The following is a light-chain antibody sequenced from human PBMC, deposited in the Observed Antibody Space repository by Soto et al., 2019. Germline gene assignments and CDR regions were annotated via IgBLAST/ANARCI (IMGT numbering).Light chain of an antibody. Sequence: EIVLTQSPCTLSLSPGERAALSCRASQGVSSSYLAWYQQKPGQAPRLLIYGASSRATGIPARFSGSGSGTDFTLTISSLQSEDFAVYYCQQYDSWPQTFGQGTKGDIK. CDR2: GAS. CDR1: QGVSSSY. CDR3: QQYDSWPQT. J-gene: IGKJ1*01. V-gene: IGKV3-20*01.